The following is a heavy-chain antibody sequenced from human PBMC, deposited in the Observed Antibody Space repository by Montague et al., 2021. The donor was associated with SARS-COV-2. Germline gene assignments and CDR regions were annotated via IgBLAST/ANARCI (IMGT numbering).Heavy chain of an antibody. D-gene: IGHD2-8*01. CDR2: TYYRSKWYN. CDR3: ARDDPYCTNGVCYTGNWFDL. CDR1: GDSVSSNSAA. V-gene: IGHV6-1*01. J-gene: IGHJ5*02. Sequence: CAISGDSVSSNSAAWNWIRQSPPRGLEWLGRTYYRSKWYNDYAVSVKSRITINPDTSKNQFSLQLNSVTPEDTAVYYCARDDPYCTNGVCYTGNWFDLWGQGTLVTVSS.